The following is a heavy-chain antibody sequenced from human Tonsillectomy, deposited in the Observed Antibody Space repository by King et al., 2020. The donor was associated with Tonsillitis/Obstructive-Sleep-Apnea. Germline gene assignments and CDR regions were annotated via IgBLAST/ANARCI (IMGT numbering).Heavy chain of an antibody. CDR2: IHPADSDT. CDR3: ARHHVGYSSRTSSSNGVFDF. D-gene: IGHD2-2*01. CDR1: GYSFGNYW. V-gene: IGHV5-51*01. J-gene: IGHJ3*01. Sequence: QLVQSGTEVKKPGESLKISCKGPGYSFGNYWIVWVRQMPGKGLEWMGIIHPADSDTRYSPSFQGQVTISAEKSINTAYLQWSSLKASDTAMYYCARHHVGYSSRTSSSNGVFDFWRQGTFVTVSS.